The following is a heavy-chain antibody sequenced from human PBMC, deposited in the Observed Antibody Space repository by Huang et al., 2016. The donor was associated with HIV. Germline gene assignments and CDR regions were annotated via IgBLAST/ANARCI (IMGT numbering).Heavy chain of an antibody. V-gene: IGHV4-34*01. CDR1: GGSFSDYY. Sequence: HVQLQQWGAGLLKPSETLSLTCAVNGGSFSDYYWTWIRQPPGKGLEWIGEINHSGTTNYNPYRKRRVTMSIDTSRRQFSLKVRSVTAADTAVYYCARTLWLYGDYGYFDYWGQGTLVTVSS. J-gene: IGHJ4*02. D-gene: IGHD4-17*01. CDR2: INHSGTT. CDR3: ARTLWLYGDYGYFDY.